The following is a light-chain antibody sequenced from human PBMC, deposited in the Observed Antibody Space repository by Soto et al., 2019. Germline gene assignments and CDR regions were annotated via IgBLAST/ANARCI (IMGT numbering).Light chain of an antibody. CDR2: EVS. CDR1: SSDVGGYNC. CDR3: SSYAGSNFVV. V-gene: IGLV2-8*01. J-gene: IGLJ2*01. Sequence: QSALTQPPSASGSPGQSVTISCTGTSSDVGGYNCVSWYQQHPGKAPKLMIYEVSKRPSGVPDRFSGSKSGNTASLTVSGLQAEDEADYYCSSYAGSNFVVFGGGTKLTVL.